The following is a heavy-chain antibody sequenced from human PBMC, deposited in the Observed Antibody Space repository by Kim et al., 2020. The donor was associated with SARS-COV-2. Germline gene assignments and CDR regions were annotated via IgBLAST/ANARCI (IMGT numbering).Heavy chain of an antibody. V-gene: IGHV1-58*01. CDR3: AADGCGEGGYHYYGMDV. D-gene: IGHD2-21*01. Sequence: FQERVTITRDMSTSTAYMELSSLRSEDTAVYYCAADGCGEGGYHYYGMDVWGQGTTVTVSS. J-gene: IGHJ6*02.